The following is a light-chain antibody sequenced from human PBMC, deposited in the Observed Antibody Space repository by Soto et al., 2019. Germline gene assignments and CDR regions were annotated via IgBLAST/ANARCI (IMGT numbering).Light chain of an antibody. J-gene: IGLJ1*01. CDR3: SSFTSSTTYV. V-gene: IGLV2-14*01. Sequence: QSALTQSASVSGSPGQSITISCTGTSSDVDNYNYVSWYQQHPGEVPKLIIFNVNNRPSGVSNRFSGSKSGNTASLTISGLQAEDEADYYCSSFTSSTTYVFVTGTKLTVL. CDR2: NVN. CDR1: SSDVDNYNY.